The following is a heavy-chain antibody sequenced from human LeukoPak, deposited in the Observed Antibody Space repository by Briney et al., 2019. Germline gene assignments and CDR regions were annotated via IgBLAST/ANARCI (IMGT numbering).Heavy chain of an antibody. D-gene: IGHD2-2*01. V-gene: IGHV1-18*01. CDR3: ARAGYCSSTSCYHQPNNWFDP. Sequence: ASVKVSYKASGYTFTSYGISWVRQAPGQGLEWMGWISAYNGNTNYAQKLQGRVTMTTDTSTSTAYMELRSLRSDDTAVYYCARAGYCSSTSCYHQPNNWFDPWGQGTLVTVSS. J-gene: IGHJ5*02. CDR2: ISAYNGNT. CDR1: GYTFTSYG.